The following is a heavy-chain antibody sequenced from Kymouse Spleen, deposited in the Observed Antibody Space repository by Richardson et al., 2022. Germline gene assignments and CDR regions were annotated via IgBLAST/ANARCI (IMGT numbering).Heavy chain of an antibody. D-gene: IGHD3-10*01. CDR3: ARDLYYGSGSYSYYYYYGMDV. Sequence: QVQLVESGGGVVQPGRSLRLSCAASGFTFSSYGMHWVRQAPGKGLEWVAVIWYDGSNKYYADSVKGRFTISRDNSKNTLYLQMNSLRAEDTAVYYCARDLYYGSGSYSYYYYYGMDVWGQGTTVTVSS. J-gene: IGHJ6*02. CDR1: GFTFSSYG. V-gene: IGHV3-33*01. CDR2: IWYDGSNK.